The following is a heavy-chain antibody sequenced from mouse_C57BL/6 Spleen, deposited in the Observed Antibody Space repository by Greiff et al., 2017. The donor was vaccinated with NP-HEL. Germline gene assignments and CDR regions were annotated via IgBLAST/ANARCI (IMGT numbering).Heavy chain of an antibody. CDR2: IYPGSGNT. Sequence: VKLQESGPELVKPGASVKISCKASGYSFTSYYIHWVKLRPGQGLEWIGWIYPGSGNTKYNEKFKGKATLTADTSSSTAYMQLSSLTSEDSAVYYCARGGIYFGDFDYWGQGTTLTVSS. CDR1: GYSFTSYY. D-gene: IGHD1-1*01. J-gene: IGHJ2*01. CDR3: ARGGIYFGDFDY. V-gene: IGHV1-66*01.